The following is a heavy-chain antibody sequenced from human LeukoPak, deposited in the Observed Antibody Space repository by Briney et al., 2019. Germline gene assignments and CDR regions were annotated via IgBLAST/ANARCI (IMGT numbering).Heavy chain of an antibody. J-gene: IGHJ4*02. CDR2: MTASSSHI. CDR3: ARDANWSSDN. D-gene: IGHD1-1*01. Sequence: PGESLRLSCASSGVTFSSYSMNWIRQAPGKGLEWVSSMTASSSHIWYADVVKGRFTISRDNAKNSLYLQMNSLTADDTGVYYCARDANWSSDNWGQGTLVTVSS. V-gene: IGHV3-21*03. CDR1: GVTFSSYS.